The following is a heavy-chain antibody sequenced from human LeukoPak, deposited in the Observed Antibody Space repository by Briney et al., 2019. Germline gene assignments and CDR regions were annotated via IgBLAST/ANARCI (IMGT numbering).Heavy chain of an antibody. CDR1: GGSISSYY. Sequence: SETLSLTCTVSGGSISSYYWSWIRQPPGKGLEWIGYIYYSGITNYNPSLKSRVTISVDTSKNQFSLKLSSVTAADTAVYYCARGGEGCSSTSCYPYYYYYGMDVWGKGTTVTVSS. CDR3: ARGGEGCSSTSCYPYYYYYGMDV. J-gene: IGHJ6*04. CDR2: IYYSGIT. V-gene: IGHV4-59*01. D-gene: IGHD2-2*01.